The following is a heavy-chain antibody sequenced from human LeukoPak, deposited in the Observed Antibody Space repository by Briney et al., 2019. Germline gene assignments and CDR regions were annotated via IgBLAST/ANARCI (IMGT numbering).Heavy chain of an antibody. Sequence: GGSLRLSCAASGFTFNNYEMNWVRQAPGKGLEWLSYMSSSGTTMYYADSVKGRFTISRDSAKNSLYLQMNSLRAEDTAVYYCAELGITMIGGVWGKGTTVTISS. CDR1: GFTFNNYE. V-gene: IGHV3-48*03. J-gene: IGHJ6*04. CDR3: AELGITMIGGV. D-gene: IGHD3-10*02. CDR2: MSSSGTTM.